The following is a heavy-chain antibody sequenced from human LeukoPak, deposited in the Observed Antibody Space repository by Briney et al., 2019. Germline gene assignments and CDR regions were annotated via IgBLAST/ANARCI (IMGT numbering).Heavy chain of an antibody. V-gene: IGHV4-34*01. CDR1: GGSFSGYY. J-gene: IGHJ4*02. D-gene: IGHD3-22*01. CDR3: ATGKGYYYDSSGYYGY. CDR2: INHSGST. Sequence: SETLSLTCAVYGGSFSGYYWSWIRQPPGKGLEWIGEINHSGSTNYNPSLKSRVTISVDTSKNQFSLKLSSVTAADTAVYYCATGKGYYYDSSGYYGYWGQGTLVTVSS.